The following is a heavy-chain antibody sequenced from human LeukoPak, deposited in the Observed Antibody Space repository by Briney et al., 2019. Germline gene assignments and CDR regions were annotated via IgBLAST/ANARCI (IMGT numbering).Heavy chain of an antibody. CDR3: ARLGRDTDAFDI. CDR1: GGTFSSYA. J-gene: IGHJ3*02. CDR2: IIPILGIA. Sequence: ASVKVSCKASGGTFSSYAISWVRQAPGQGLEWMGRIIPILGIANYAQKFQGRVTITADKSTSTAYMELSSLRSEDTAVYYCARLGRDTDAFDIWGQGTMVTVSS. D-gene: IGHD2-15*01. V-gene: IGHV1-69*04.